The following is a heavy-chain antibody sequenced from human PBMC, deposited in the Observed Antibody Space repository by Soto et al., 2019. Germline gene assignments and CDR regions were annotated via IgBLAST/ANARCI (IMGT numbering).Heavy chain of an antibody. V-gene: IGHV1-69*13. Sequence: GASVKVSCKASGGTFSSYAISWVRQAPGQGLEWMGGIIPIFGTANYAQKFQGRVTITADESTSTAYMELSSLRSEDTAVYYCARDSAAAGREGYYYYGMDVWGQGTTVTVSS. CDR2: IIPIFGTA. CDR1: GGTFSSYA. CDR3: ARDSAAAGREGYYYYGMDV. D-gene: IGHD6-13*01. J-gene: IGHJ6*02.